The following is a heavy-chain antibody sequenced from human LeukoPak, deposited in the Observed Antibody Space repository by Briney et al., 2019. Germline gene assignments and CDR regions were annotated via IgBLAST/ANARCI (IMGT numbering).Heavy chain of an antibody. Sequence: EASVKVSCKASGYTFTGYYMHWVRQAPGQGLEWMGWINPNSGGTNYAQKFQGRVTMTRDTSISTAYMELSRLRSDDTAVYYCARDQGGEWELGLDYWGQGTLVTVSS. CDR3: ARDQGGEWELGLDY. J-gene: IGHJ4*02. CDR2: INPNSGGT. V-gene: IGHV1-2*02. CDR1: GYTFTGYY. D-gene: IGHD1-26*01.